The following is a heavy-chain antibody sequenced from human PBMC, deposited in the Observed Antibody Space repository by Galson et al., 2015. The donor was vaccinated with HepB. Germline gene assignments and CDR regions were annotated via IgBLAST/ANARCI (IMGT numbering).Heavy chain of an antibody. CDR3: ASLTLHDKYCSGGSCYSYYYGMDV. Sequence: SVKVSCKASGGTFSSYAISWVRQAPGQGLEWMGGIIPIFGTANYAQKFQGRVTITADESTSTAYMELSSLRSEDTAVYYCASLTLHDKYCSGGSCYSYYYGMDVWGQGTTVTVSS. D-gene: IGHD2-15*01. CDR2: IIPIFGTA. V-gene: IGHV1-69*13. J-gene: IGHJ6*02. CDR1: GGTFSSYA.